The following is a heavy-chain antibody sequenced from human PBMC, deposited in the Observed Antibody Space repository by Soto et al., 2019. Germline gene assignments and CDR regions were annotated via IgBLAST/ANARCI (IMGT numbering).Heavy chain of an antibody. Sequence: GGSLRLSCVASGFTFSSYAMSWVRQAPGKGLEWVSAISGSGGSTYYADSVKGRFTISRDNSKNTLYLQMNSLRAEDTAVYYCAIVTYYYDSSGYRWFDPWGQGTLVTVPQ. CDR2: ISGSGGST. CDR3: AIVTYYYDSSGYRWFDP. CDR1: GFTFSSYA. J-gene: IGHJ5*02. V-gene: IGHV3-23*01. D-gene: IGHD3-22*01.